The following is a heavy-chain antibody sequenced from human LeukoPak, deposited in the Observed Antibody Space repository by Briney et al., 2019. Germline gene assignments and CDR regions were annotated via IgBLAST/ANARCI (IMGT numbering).Heavy chain of an antibody. CDR1: GGSFSGYY. D-gene: IGHD4-23*01. CDR3: ARYYGGNSIIDF. V-gene: IGHV4-34*01. Sequence: SETLSLTCAVYGGSFSGYYWSWIRQPPGKGLEWIGEINHSGSTNYNPSLKSRVTISVDTSKNQFSLKLSSVTAADTAVYYCARYYGGNSIIDFWGQGTLVTVSS. CDR2: INHSGST. J-gene: IGHJ4*02.